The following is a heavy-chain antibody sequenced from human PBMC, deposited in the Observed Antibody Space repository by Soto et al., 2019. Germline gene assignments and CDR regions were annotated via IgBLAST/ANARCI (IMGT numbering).Heavy chain of an antibody. CDR1: GGSISSGGYY. CDR3: ARDYRAVSGYYGMDV. J-gene: IGHJ6*02. Sequence: QVQLQESGPGLVKPSQTLSLTCTVSGGSISSGGYYWSWIRQHPGKGLEWIGYIYYSGSTYYNPSLKTRVTISVATSKNQFSLKLSSVTAADTAVYYCARDYRAVSGYYGMDVWGQGTTVTVSS. CDR2: IYYSGST. D-gene: IGHD4-4*01. V-gene: IGHV4-31*03.